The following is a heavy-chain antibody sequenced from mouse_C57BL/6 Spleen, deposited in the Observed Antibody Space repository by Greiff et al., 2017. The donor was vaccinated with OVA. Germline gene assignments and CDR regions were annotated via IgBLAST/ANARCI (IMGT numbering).Heavy chain of an antibody. Sequence: VQLQQPGAELVMPGASVKLSCKASGYTFTSYWMHWVKQRPGQGLEWIGEIDPSDSYTNYNQKFKGQSTLTVDKSSSTAYMQLSSLTSEDSAGDYCARYFNQRRMDYWGQGTTLTVSS. J-gene: IGHJ2*01. CDR3: ARYFNQRRMDY. CDR1: GYTFTSYW. CDR2: IDPSDSYT. V-gene: IGHV1-69*01.